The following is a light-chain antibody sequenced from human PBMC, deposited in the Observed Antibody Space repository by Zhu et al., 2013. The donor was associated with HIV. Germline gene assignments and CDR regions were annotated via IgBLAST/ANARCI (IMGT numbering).Light chain of an antibody. CDR1: QSISTW. CDR2: KAS. Sequence: DIQMTQSPSTLSASVGGRVTITCRASQSISTWLAWYQQKPGKAPKLLIYKASNLESGVPSRFSGSGSGTEFTLTISSLQPDDFATYYCQQYNSFSPYTFGQGTKVEIK. CDR3: QQYNSFSPYT. J-gene: IGKJ2*01. V-gene: IGKV1-5*03.